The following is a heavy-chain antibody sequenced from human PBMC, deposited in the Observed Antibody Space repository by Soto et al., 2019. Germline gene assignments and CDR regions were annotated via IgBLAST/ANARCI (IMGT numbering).Heavy chain of an antibody. CDR2: INHSGST. V-gene: IGHV4-34*01. CDR3: GRGRIAARRIHPSPYYFDY. D-gene: IGHD6-6*01. Sequence: SETLSLTCAVYGGSFSGYYWSWIRQPPGKGLEWIGEINHSGSTNYNPSLKSRVTISVDTSKNQFSLKLSSVTAADTALYYCGRGRIAARRIHPSPYYFDYWGQGTLVTVSS. J-gene: IGHJ4*02. CDR1: GGSFSGYY.